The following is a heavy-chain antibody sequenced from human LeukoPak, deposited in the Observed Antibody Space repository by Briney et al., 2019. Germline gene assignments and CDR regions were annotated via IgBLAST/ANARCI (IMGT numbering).Heavy chain of an antibody. CDR1: GFTFSSYW. CDR2: INSDGSST. Sequence: GGSLTLPCAASGFTFSSYWMHWVRQAPGKELVWVSRINSDGSSTSYAESVKGRFTISRDNAKNTLYLQMNSLRAEDTAVYYCARSYGSGWYHYYYGMDVWGQGTTVTVSS. J-gene: IGHJ6*02. D-gene: IGHD6-19*01. V-gene: IGHV3-74*01. CDR3: ARSYGSGWYHYYYGMDV.